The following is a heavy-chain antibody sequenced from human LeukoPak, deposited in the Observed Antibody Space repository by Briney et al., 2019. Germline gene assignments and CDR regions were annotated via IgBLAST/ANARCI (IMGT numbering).Heavy chain of an antibody. CDR3: AKNYGDYLCMDA. CDR1: GFIFSDYA. J-gene: IGHJ6*02. Sequence: SGGSLRLSCAASGFIFSDYAMSWVRQAPGKGLEWILAISISGVTTRYADSVKGRFTISRDSSKSTLYLQMNSLRAEDSALYYCAKNYGDYLCMDAWGQGTTATVSS. CDR2: ISISGVTT. V-gene: IGHV3-23*01. D-gene: IGHD4-17*01.